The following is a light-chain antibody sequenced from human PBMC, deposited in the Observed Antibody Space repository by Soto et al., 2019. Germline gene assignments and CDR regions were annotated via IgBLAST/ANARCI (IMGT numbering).Light chain of an antibody. J-gene: IGKJ4*01. CDR1: QSVSSY. CDR3: QQYGSSPS. V-gene: IGKV3D-20*01. CDR2: DAS. Sequence: EMVMTQSPVTLSVSPGERATLSCRASQSVSSYLAWYQQKPGLAPRLLIYDASSRATGISDRFSGSGSGTDFILTIRRLEPADFAVYYCQQYGSSPSFGGGTKVDIK.